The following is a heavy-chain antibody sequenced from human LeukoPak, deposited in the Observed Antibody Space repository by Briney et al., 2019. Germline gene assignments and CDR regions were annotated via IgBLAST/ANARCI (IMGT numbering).Heavy chain of an antibody. D-gene: IGHD1-26*01. J-gene: IGHJ4*02. CDR1: GYSFTSYG. Sequence: ASVKVSCKPSGYSFTSYGISWVRQAPGQGLEWMGWINPNSGGTNYAQKFQGRVTMTRDTSISTAYMELSRLRSDDTAVYYCARAGVGATDYWGQGTLVTVSS. CDR3: ARAGVGATDY. V-gene: IGHV1-2*02. CDR2: INPNSGGT.